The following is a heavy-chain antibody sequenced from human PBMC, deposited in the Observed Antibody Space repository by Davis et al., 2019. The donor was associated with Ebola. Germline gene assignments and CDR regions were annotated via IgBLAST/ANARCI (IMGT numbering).Heavy chain of an antibody. V-gene: IGHV1-8*01. J-gene: IGHJ4*02. CDR1: GYTFTSYD. CDR2: MNPNSGNT. CDR3: ARGGYCTNGVCYGSFDY. D-gene: IGHD2-8*01. Sequence: ASVKVSCKASGYTFTSYDINWVRQATGQGLEWMGWMNPNSGNTGYAQKFQGRVTMTRNTSISTAYMELSSLRSEDTAVYYCARGGYCTNGVCYGSFDYWGQGTLVTVSS.